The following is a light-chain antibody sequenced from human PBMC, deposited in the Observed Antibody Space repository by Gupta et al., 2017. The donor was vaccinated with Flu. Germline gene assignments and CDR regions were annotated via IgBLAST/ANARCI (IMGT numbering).Light chain of an antibody. J-gene: IGLJ2*01. CDR3: CSFAGSYTLV. V-gene: IGLV2-11*01. CDR2: DVT. Sequence: QSALTQPRSVSGSPGPSVTISCTGTSRDIGDYDYVSWLQQHPGKAPKLMIYDVTKRSSGVPARFSGSKSGNTASLTISGLQADDEADYHCCSFAGSYTLVFGGGTKLTVL. CDR1: SRDIGDYDY.